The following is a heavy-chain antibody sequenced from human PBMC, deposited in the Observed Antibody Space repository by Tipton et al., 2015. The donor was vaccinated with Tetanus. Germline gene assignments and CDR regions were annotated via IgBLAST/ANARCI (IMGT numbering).Heavy chain of an antibody. D-gene: IGHD4-17*01. CDR3: ARRRTTTALSYYFDS. Sequence: VQLVQSGAEVKKPGESLKISCKGSGYNFTIYWIGWVRQMPGKGLEWMGIIYPGDSNIRYSPSFQGQVTISADRSVSTAYLQWSSLKASDTAMYYCARRRTTTALSYYFDSWGQGTLVTVSS. J-gene: IGHJ4*02. CDR2: IYPGDSNI. CDR1: GYNFTIYW. V-gene: IGHV5-51*01.